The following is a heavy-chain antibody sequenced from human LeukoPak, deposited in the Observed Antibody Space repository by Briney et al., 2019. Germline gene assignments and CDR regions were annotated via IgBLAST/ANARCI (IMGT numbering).Heavy chain of an antibody. V-gene: IGHV3-30*18. CDR1: GFTFSSYG. Sequence: GRSLRLSCAASGFTFSSYGMHGVRQAPGKGLEWVAVISYDGSDKNYADSVRGRFTISRDNSKNTLYLQMNSLRAEDTAFYFCAKDLAPIPSSGNYLRNWGQGTLVTVSS. J-gene: IGHJ4*02. D-gene: IGHD3-10*01. CDR3: AKDLAPIPSSGNYLRN. CDR2: ISYDGSDK.